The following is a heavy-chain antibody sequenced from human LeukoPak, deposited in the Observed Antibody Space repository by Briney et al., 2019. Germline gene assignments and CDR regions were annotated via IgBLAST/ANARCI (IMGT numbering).Heavy chain of an antibody. CDR1: GGSISSYY. V-gene: IGHV4-59*08. Sequence: SETLSLTCTVSGGSISSYYWSWIRQPPGKGLEWIGYIYYSGSTNYNPSLKSRVTISVDTSKNQLSLKLSSVTAADTAVYYCARHAPYGPYGSGSYYNPFDYWGQGTLVTVSS. J-gene: IGHJ4*02. D-gene: IGHD3-10*01. CDR3: ARHAPYGPYGSGSYYNPFDY. CDR2: IYYSGST.